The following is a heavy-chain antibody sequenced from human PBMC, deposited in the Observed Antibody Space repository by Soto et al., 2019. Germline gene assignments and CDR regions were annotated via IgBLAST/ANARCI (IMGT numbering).Heavy chain of an antibody. V-gene: IGHV3-53*01. CDR3: AKDLAFYVFWSGYLYYYYYGMDV. CDR1: GFTVSSNY. Sequence: GGSLRLSCAASGFTVSSNYMSWVRQAPGKGLEWVSVIYSGGSTYYADSVKGRFTISRDNSKNTLYLQMNSLRAEDTAVYFCAKDLAFYVFWSGYLYYYYYGMDVWGQGTTVTVSS. CDR2: IYSGGST. J-gene: IGHJ6*02. D-gene: IGHD3-3*01.